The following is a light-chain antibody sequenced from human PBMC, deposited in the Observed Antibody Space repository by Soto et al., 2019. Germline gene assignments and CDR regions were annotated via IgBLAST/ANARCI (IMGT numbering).Light chain of an antibody. CDR2: PDS. CDR3: QAWDNSLV. Sequence: SYDLTQPPSVSVSPGQTASITCSGDKLGDKYACWYQQKPGQSPVLVIYPDSKRPSGIPERFSGSNSGNTATLTISGTQAMDEADYYCQAWDNSLVFGGGTKLTVL. CDR1: KLGDKY. V-gene: IGLV3-1*01. J-gene: IGLJ2*01.